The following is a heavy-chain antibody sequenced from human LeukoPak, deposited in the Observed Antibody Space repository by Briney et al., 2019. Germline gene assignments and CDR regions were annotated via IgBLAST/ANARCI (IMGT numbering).Heavy chain of an antibody. CDR3: ARDYGSGSYRFDY. V-gene: IGHV1-18*01. CDR1: GYTFTTYG. D-gene: IGHD3-10*01. CDR2: IDAYNGNT. J-gene: IGHJ4*02. Sequence: ASVKVSCKASGYTFTTYGISWVRQAPGQGLEWMGWIDAYNGNTKYAQKLQGRFSMTTDTSTSTAYMELRSLRSDDTAVYYCARDYGSGSYRFDYWGQGTLVTVSS.